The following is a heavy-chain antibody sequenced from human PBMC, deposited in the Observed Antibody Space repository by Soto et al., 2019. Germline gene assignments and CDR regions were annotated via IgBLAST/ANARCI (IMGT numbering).Heavy chain of an antibody. Sequence: ASVKVSCKVSGYTLTELSMHWVRQAPGKGLEWMGGFDPEDGETIYAQKFQGRVTMTEDTSTDTAYMELSSLRSEDTAVYYCATDPWKWELLAEGFDPWGQGXLVTVSS. J-gene: IGHJ5*02. CDR1: GYTLTELS. CDR3: ATDPWKWELLAEGFDP. V-gene: IGHV1-24*01. CDR2: FDPEDGET. D-gene: IGHD1-26*01.